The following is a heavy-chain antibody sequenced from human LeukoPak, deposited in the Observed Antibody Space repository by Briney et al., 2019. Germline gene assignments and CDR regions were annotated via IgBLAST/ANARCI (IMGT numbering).Heavy chain of an antibody. D-gene: IGHD1-26*01. V-gene: IGHV3-21*01. CDR2: ISSSSTNI. Sequence: AGGSLRLSCAASGFTFSSYNMNWVRQAPGKGLEWVSSISSSSTNIYYADSMKGRFTLSRDNAKNSLYLQMNSLRAEDTAIYYCARDLSVGAKLILGFDYWGQGTLVTVSS. CDR3: ARDLSVGAKLILGFDY. J-gene: IGHJ4*02. CDR1: GFTFSSYN.